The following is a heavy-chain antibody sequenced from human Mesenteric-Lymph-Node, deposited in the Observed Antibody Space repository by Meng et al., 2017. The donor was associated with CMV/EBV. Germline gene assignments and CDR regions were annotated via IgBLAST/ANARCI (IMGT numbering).Heavy chain of an antibody. J-gene: IGHJ4*02. V-gene: IGHV3-48*03. CDR1: GFTFSSYE. Sequence: GGSLRLSCAASGFTFSSYEMNWVRQAPGKGLEWVSYISSSGSTIYYADSVKGRFTISRDNAKNSLYLQMNSLRAEDTAVYYCAREYSSSSSLDYWGQGTLVTVSS. D-gene: IGHD6-6*01. CDR2: ISSSGSTI. CDR3: AREYSSSSSLDY.